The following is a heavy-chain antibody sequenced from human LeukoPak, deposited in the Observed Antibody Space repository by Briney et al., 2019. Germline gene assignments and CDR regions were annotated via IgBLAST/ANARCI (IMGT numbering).Heavy chain of an antibody. V-gene: IGHV3-23*01. CDR3: AKRGAYSPPY. Sequence: PGGSLRLSCAASGFIFSSSAMNWVRQAPGEGLEWVSAISGSGGSTYYADSVKGRFTISRDNSKNTLYLQMNSLRAEDTAVYYCAKRGAYSPPYWGQGTLVTVSS. CDR2: ISGSGGST. D-gene: IGHD5-18*01. CDR1: GFIFSSSA. J-gene: IGHJ4*02.